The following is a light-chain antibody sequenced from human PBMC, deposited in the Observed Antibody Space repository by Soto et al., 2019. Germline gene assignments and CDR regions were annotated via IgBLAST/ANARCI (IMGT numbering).Light chain of an antibody. Sequence: DIQMTQSPSTLSASVGDRVIITCRASQSISDYLAWYQQKPGKAPKLLIYDASNLESGVPSRFSGSRSGPDFTLTISSLQPEDFATYYCQQSYSSPPTFGQGTKVDIK. CDR1: QSISDY. J-gene: IGKJ1*01. CDR2: DAS. CDR3: QQSYSSPPT. V-gene: IGKV1-39*01.